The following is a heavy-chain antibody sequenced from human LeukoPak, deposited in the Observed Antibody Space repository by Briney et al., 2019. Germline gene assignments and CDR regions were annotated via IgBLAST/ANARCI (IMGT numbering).Heavy chain of an antibody. J-gene: IGHJ4*02. CDR1: GFTFSNYA. Sequence: PGGSLRLSCAASGFTFSNYAMTWVRQAPGKGLEWVSTIYGSGDGTYYADSVKGRFTISRDNSKNTLNVQMNSPRVEDTAVYYCAKGHAPSGSYADYWGQGTLVTVSS. CDR2: IYGSGDGT. V-gene: IGHV3-23*01. D-gene: IGHD1-26*01. CDR3: AKGHAPSGSYADY.